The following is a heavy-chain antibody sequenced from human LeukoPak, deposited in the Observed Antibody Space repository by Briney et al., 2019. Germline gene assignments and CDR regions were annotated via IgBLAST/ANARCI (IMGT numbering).Heavy chain of an antibody. CDR2: INAGNGNT. CDR1: GYTFTSYA. V-gene: IGHV1-3*01. CDR3: ARDGYYDSSGYYGFADY. D-gene: IGHD3-22*01. Sequence: ASVKVSCKASGYTFTSYAMHWVRQAPGQRLEWMGWINAGNGNTKYSQKFQGRVTITRDTSASTAYMELSSLRSEDTAVYYCARDGYYDSSGYYGFADYWGQGTLVTVSS. J-gene: IGHJ4*02.